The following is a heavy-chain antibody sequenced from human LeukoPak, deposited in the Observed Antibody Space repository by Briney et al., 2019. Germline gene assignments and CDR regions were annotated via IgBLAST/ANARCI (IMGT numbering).Heavy chain of an antibody. CDR1: GYTLTELS. CDR2: FDPEDGET. Sequence: SVKVSCKVSGYTLTELSMHWVRQAPGKGLEWMGGFDPEDGETIYAQKFQGRVTMTEDTSTDAAYMELSSLRSEDTAVYYCATAQTPIVGAKGNAFDIWGQGTMVTVSS. J-gene: IGHJ3*02. D-gene: IGHD1-26*01. CDR3: ATAQTPIVGAKGNAFDI. V-gene: IGHV1-24*01.